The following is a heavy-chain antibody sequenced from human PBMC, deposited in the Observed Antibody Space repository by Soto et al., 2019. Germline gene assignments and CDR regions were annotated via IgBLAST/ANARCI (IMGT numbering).Heavy chain of an antibody. V-gene: IGHV3-66*01. CDR2: IYSGGSDTT. J-gene: IGHJ4*02. Sequence: PGGSLRLSCAASGFTVSNYYMSWVRQAPRKGLEWVSVIYSGGSDTTYYADSVKGRFTISRDISENTVYLQMNSLRAEDTAVYYCARDGSSRPTEYWGQGT. D-gene: IGHD3-10*01. CDR3: ARDGSSRPTEY. CDR1: GFTVSNYY.